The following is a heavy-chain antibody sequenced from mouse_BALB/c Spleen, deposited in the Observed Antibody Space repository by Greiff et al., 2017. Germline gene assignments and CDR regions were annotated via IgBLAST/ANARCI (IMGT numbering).Heavy chain of an antibody. CDR1: GYTFTSYY. CDR2: INPSNGGT. D-gene: IGHD4-1*01. CDR3: TRTPSWDIYWYFDV. J-gene: IGHJ1*01. V-gene: IGHV1S81*02. Sequence: QGQLQQPGAELVKPGASVKLSCKASGYTFTSYYMYWVKQRPGQGLEWIGGINPSNGGTNFNEKFKSKATLTVDKSSSTAYMQLSSLTSEDSAVYYCTRTPSWDIYWYFDVWGAGTTVTVSS.